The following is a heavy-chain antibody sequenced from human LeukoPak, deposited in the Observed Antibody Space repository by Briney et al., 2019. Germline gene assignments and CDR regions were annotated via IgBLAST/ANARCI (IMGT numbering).Heavy chain of an antibody. D-gene: IGHD2-2*01. J-gene: IGHJ4*02. CDR2: IYPSDSHT. CDR3: ARRPIPYCSRASCQYYFDY. CDR1: GYSFTNYW. V-gene: IGHV5-51*01. Sequence: GESLKISCQGSGYSFTNYWIGWVRQLPGKGLEWMGIIYPSDSHTKYSPSFQGQVTISADKSISTAYLQWSSLKASDTAMYYCARRPIPYCSRASCQYYFDYWGQGTLVTVSS.